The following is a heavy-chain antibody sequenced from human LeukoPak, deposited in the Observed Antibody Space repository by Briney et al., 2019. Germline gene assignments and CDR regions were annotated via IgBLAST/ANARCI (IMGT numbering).Heavy chain of an antibody. D-gene: IGHD1-1*01. J-gene: IGHJ4*02. CDR1: GGSISNSF. V-gene: IGHV4-4*07. Sequence: KPSETLSLTCTVSGGSISNSFWSWVRQPAGRGLEWIGRIFSSGTTNYNPSLKTRATISIDTPTSKNQFSLTLSSVTAADTAVYYCARHHAEILVPNDWGQGTLVTVSS. CDR2: IFSSGTT. CDR3: ARHHAEILVPND.